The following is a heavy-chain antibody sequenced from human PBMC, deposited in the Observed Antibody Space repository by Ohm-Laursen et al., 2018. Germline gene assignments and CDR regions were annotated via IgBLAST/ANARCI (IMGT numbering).Heavy chain of an antibody. V-gene: IGHV1-2*02. CDR1: GYTFTGYY. Sequence: SSVKVSCKASGYTFTGYYMHWVRQAPGQGLEWMGWINPNSGGTNYAQKFQGRVTMTRDTSISTAYMELSRLRSDDTAVYYCAREVIDKAAAGTAFDYWGQGTLVTVSP. J-gene: IGHJ4*02. CDR2: INPNSGGT. CDR3: AREVIDKAAAGTAFDY. D-gene: IGHD6-13*01.